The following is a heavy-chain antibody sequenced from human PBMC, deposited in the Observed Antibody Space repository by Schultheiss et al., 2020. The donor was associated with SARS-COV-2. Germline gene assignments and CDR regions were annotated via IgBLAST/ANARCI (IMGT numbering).Heavy chain of an antibody. D-gene: IGHD3-3*01. CDR1: GGSFSGYY. J-gene: IGHJ5*02. CDR2: INHSGST. CDR3: AREVNDFWSGYWKGNWFDP. Sequence: SQTLSLTCAVYGGSFSGYYWSWIRQPPGKGLEWIGEINHSGSTNYNPSLKSRVTISVDTSKNQFSLKLSSVTAADTAVYYCAREVNDFWSGYWKGNWFDPWGQGTLVTVSS. V-gene: IGHV4-34*01.